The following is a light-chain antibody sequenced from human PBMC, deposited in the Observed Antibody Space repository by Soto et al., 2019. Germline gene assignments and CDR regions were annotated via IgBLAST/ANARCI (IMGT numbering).Light chain of an antibody. CDR1: PGISNY. J-gene: IGKJ4*01. Sequence: DIQMTQSPSPLSAAVRYRFTITCRASPGISNYLAWYQQKPGKVPKLLIYAASTLLSGVPSRFSGSGSGTDFTLTISSLQPEDVATYYCQKYNSAPLTFGGGTTGDIK. CDR2: AAS. V-gene: IGKV1-27*01. CDR3: QKYNSAPLT.